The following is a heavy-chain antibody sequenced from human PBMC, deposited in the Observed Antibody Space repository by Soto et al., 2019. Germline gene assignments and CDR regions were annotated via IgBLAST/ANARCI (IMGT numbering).Heavy chain of an antibody. CDR2: ISYSGST. J-gene: IGHJ4*02. Sequence: QVQLQESGPGLVKPSETLSLTCTVSGGSISSYYWSWIRQPPGKGLEWIGYISYSGSTNYNPSLNSRVTISVDSSKDQFSLKLSSVTAADTAVYYCARAFSSSYYFDYWGQGTLVTVSS. D-gene: IGHD6-13*01. CDR3: ARAFSSSYYFDY. CDR1: GGSISSYY. V-gene: IGHV4-59*01.